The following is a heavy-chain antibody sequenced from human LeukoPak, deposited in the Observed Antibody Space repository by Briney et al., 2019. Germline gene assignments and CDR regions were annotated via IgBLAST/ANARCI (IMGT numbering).Heavy chain of an antibody. CDR3: AKDADSSGYHFDY. V-gene: IGHV3-23*01. CDR2: IGSASGTK. Sequence: GSLRLSCVASGFTFSYYPLSWVRQAPGKGLEWVAAIGSASGTKYYADSVKGRFAISRDDSKSTLYLQMNSLRAEDTAVYYCAKDADSSGYHFDYWGQGTLVTVSS. CDR1: GFTFSYYP. D-gene: IGHD3-22*01. J-gene: IGHJ4*02.